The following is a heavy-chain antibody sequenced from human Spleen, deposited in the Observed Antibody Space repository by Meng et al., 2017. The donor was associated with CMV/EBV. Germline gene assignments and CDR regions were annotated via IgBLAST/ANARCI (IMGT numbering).Heavy chain of an antibody. CDR3: ARIERRRILKYCGSDCSTTDY. Sequence: QVQLQESGPGLVKPSGTLSLTCSDSGGSISSSNLWTWVRQVPGKGLEWIGEIYHSGSTNYTPSLKSRVTISVDKFKNQFSLKLGSVTAADTAVYYCARIERRRILKYCGSDCSTTDYWGQGTLVTVSS. V-gene: IGHV4-4*02. J-gene: IGHJ4*02. CDR1: GGSISSSNL. CDR2: IYHSGST. D-gene: IGHD2-21*02.